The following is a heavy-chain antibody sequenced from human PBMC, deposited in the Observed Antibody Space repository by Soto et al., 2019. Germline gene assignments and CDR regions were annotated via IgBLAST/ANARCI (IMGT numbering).Heavy chain of an antibody. CDR3: ARGHSTDCSNGVCSFFYNHEMDV. CDR2: INPKSGGT. Sequence: KVSCKASGYSFTDYHIHWVRQAPGQGLEWLGRINPKSGGTSTAQKFQGWVTMTRDRSISTVYMELTRLRSDDTAVYFCARGHSTDCSNGVCSFFYNHEMDVWGQGTTVTVSS. J-gene: IGHJ6*02. V-gene: IGHV1-2*04. D-gene: IGHD2-8*01. CDR1: GYSFTDYH.